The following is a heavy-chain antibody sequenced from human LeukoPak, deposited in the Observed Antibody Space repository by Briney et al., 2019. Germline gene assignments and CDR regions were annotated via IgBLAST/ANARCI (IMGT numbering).Heavy chain of an antibody. V-gene: IGHV3-30-3*01. J-gene: IGHJ4*02. D-gene: IGHD3-3*01. CDR1: GFTFRDFS. CDR2: ISYDESKK. CDR3: ANTYYAFWSGSF. Sequence: GGSLRLSCVASGFTFRDFSMSWVRQAPGKGLEWVTVISYDESKKYYADSVKGRFTISRDNSKNMVYLQMNSLRAEDTAVYYCANTYYAFWSGSFWGQGTLVTVSS.